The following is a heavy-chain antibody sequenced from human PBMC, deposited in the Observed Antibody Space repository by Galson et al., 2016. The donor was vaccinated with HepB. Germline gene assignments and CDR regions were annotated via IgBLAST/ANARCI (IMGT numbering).Heavy chain of an antibody. CDR1: GFPFRNLG. D-gene: IGHD5-18*01. J-gene: IGHJ4*02. Sequence: SLRLSCAASGFPFRNLGIHWVRQASGKGLEWVAVISYDGYNEYYADFVKGRFTISRDISKNTLYLQMNSLKTEDTAVYFCARDPRAYSYGDHYFDYWGQGTLVT. CDR2: ISYDGYNE. V-gene: IGHV3-30*03. CDR3: ARDPRAYSYGDHYFDY.